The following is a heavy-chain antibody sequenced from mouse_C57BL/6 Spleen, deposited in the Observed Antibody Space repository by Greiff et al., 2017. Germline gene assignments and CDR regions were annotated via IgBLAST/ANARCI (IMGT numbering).Heavy chain of an antibody. Sequence: QVQLQQSGAELARPGASVKLSCKASGYTFTSYGISWVKQRTGQGLEWIGEIYPRSGNTYYNEKFKGKATLTADKSSSTAYMELRSLTSEDSAVYFSASRGYFDVWGTGTTVTVSS. CDR2: IYPRSGNT. J-gene: IGHJ1*03. CDR1: GYTFTSYG. V-gene: IGHV1-81*01. CDR3: ASRGYFDV.